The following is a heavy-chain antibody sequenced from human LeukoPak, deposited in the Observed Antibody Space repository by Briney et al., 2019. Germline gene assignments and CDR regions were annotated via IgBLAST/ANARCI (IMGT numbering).Heavy chain of an antibody. CDR1: GFTFSSYS. V-gene: IGHV3-23*01. CDR3: AKDPGYQVVYCFDY. J-gene: IGHJ4*02. Sequence: KPGGSLRLSCAASGFTFSSYSMSWVRQAPGKGLEWVSGISGSGGSTDYADSVKGRFTISRDNSNNTLYLQMNSLRVEDTAVYYCAKDPGYQVVYCFDYWGQGTLVTVSS. CDR2: ISGSGGST. D-gene: IGHD2-2*01.